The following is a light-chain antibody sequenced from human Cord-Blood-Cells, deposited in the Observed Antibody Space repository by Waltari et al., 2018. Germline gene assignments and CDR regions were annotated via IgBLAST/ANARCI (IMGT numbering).Light chain of an antibody. CDR2: SNN. V-gene: IGLV1-44*01. Sequence: QSVLTQPPSASGTPGQRVTISCSGSSSNIGSNTVNWYQQFPGTAPKLLIYSNNQRPSGVRDRFSGSKSGTSASLAISGLQSEDEADYYCAAWDDSLNGVVFGGGTKLTVL. CDR3: AAWDDSLNGVV. CDR1: SSNIGSNT. J-gene: IGLJ2*01.